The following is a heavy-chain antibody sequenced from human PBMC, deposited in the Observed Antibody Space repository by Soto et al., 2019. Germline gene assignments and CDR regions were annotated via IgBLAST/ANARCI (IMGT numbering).Heavy chain of an antibody. Sequence: EVQLVESGGGLVQPGGSLRLSCAASGFTFSSYEMNWVRQAPGKGLEWVSYISNSGSTTSYADSVMGRFTISRDDAKNSLYLQMHSLRAEDTAIYFCARALFGSYYYYYHVDVWGQGTTVTVSS. CDR3: ARALFGSYYYYYHVDV. J-gene: IGHJ6*02. CDR2: ISNSGSTT. D-gene: IGHD3-16*01. CDR1: GFTFSSYE. V-gene: IGHV3-48*03.